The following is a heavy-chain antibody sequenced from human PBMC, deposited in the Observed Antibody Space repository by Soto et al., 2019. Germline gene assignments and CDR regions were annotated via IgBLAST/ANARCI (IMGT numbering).Heavy chain of an antibody. Sequence: GESLKISCAASGFTFSSYGMHWVRQAPGKGLEWVAVIWYDGSNKYYADSVKGRFTISRDNSKNTLYLQMNSLRAEDTAVYYCARELNLDPGDHYYGMDVWGQGTTVTVSS. CDR2: IWYDGSNK. D-gene: IGHD3-10*01. J-gene: IGHJ6*02. V-gene: IGHV3-33*01. CDR1: GFTFSSYG. CDR3: ARELNLDPGDHYYGMDV.